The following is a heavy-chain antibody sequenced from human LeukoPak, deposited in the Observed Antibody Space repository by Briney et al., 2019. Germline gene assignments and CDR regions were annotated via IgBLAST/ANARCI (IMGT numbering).Heavy chain of an antibody. V-gene: IGHV3-23*01. D-gene: IGHD3-10*01. CDR2: ITCSGDGT. CDR3: VKGFVHPTYYFEY. J-gene: IGHJ4*02. Sequence: GGSLRLSCAASGFTFSSYAMMWVRQSPEKGLEWVSSITCSGDGTYYADSVRGRFTISRDNSKNTLYLQMNSLRAEDTAVYFCVKGFVHPTYYFEYWGQGTLVTVSS. CDR1: GFTFSSYA.